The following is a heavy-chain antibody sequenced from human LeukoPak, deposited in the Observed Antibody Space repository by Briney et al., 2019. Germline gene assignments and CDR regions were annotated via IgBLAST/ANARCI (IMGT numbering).Heavy chain of an antibody. CDR2: IYYSGTT. CDR1: GGSISPYY. Sequence: PSETLSLTCTVSGGSISPYYGSWIRQPPGKGLEWIGYIYYSGTTHYNPSLESRVTMSVDTSKNQFSLKLSSVTAADTAVYYCATHYDVLTGYAAAAFDIWGQGTMVTVSS. V-gene: IGHV4-59*08. J-gene: IGHJ3*02. D-gene: IGHD3-9*01. CDR3: ATHYDVLTGYAAAAFDI.